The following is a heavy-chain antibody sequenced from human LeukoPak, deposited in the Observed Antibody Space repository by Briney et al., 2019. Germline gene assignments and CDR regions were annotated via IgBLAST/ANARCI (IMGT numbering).Heavy chain of an antibody. CDR3: ARVNRVAAAGTQLYY. Sequence: ASVKVSCKASGYTFTGYYMHWVRQAPGQGLEWMGWINPNSGGTNYAQKFQGRVTMTRDTSISTAYMELSRLRSDDTAVYYCARVNRVAAAGTQLYYWGQGTLATVSS. D-gene: IGHD6-13*01. CDR1: GYTFTGYY. V-gene: IGHV1-2*02. J-gene: IGHJ4*02. CDR2: INPNSGGT.